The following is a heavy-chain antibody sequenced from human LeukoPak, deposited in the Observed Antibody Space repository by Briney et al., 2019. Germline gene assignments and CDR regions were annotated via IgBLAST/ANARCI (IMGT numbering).Heavy chain of an antibody. CDR1: GFTFSSYG. CDR3: ARDNGSGSYQALDY. J-gene: IGHJ4*02. V-gene: IGHV3-33*01. Sequence: PGGSLRLSCAASGFTFSSYGMHWVRQAPGKGLEGVAVIWYDGSNKYYADSVKGRFTISRDNSKNTLYLQMNSLRAEDTAVYYCARDNGSGSYQALDYWGQGTLVTVSS. D-gene: IGHD1-26*01. CDR2: IWYDGSNK.